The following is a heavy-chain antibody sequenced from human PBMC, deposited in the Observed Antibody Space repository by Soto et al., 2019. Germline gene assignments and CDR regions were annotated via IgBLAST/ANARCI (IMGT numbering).Heavy chain of an antibody. Sequence: QVQLVESGGDVVRPGGSLRLSCAASGFTFSDFGMHWVRQAPGKGLEWVALIWHDGGEKNYADSVKGRFTISRDNSMNTLFLQMNSLRAEDAAVYYCTKAIAVGGYYFDYWGHGTLVTVSS. D-gene: IGHD6-19*01. CDR1: GFTFSDFG. CDR3: TKAIAVGGYYFDY. CDR2: IWHDGGEK. J-gene: IGHJ4*01. V-gene: IGHV3-33*06.